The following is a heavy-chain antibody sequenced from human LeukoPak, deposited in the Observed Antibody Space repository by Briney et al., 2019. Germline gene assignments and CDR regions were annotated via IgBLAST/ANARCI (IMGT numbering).Heavy chain of an antibody. D-gene: IGHD3-10*01. CDR1: GFTFSSYG. J-gene: IGHJ6*02. Sequence: GRSLRLSCAASGFTFSSYGMHWVRQAPGKGLEWVAVISYDGSNKYYADSVKGRFTISRDNSKNTLYLQMNSLRAEDTAVYYCAKKGRVRFGENKSYYFGMDVWGQGTTVTVFS. V-gene: IGHV3-30*18. CDR3: AKKGRVRFGENKSYYFGMDV. CDR2: ISYDGSNK.